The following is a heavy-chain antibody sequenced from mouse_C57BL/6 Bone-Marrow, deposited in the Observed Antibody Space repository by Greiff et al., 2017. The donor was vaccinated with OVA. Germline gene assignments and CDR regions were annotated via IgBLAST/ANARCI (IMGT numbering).Heavy chain of an antibody. J-gene: IGHJ4*01. CDR2: IRLKSDNYAT. CDR1: GFTFSNYW. Sequence: EVKLVESGGGLVQPGGSMKLSCVASGFTFSNYWMNWVRQSPEKGLEWVAQIRLKSDNYATHYAESVKGRFTISRDDYKSSVYLQMNNLRAEDTGIYYCTAIYYWGAMDYWGQGTSVTVSS. CDR3: TAIYYWGAMDY. D-gene: IGHD2-1*01. V-gene: IGHV6-3*01.